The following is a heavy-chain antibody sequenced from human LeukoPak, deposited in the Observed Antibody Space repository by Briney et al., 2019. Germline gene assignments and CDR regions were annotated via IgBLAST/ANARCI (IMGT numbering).Heavy chain of an antibody. J-gene: IGHJ3*02. V-gene: IGHV3-64D*09. CDR1: GFTLSVYA. CDR2: ISSNGGST. CDR3: VKCDHWRVATAGLGGAFDI. Sequence: PGGSLRLSCSASGFTLSVYAMHWVRQAPGKGLEYVSGISSNGGSTYYADSVKGRFSISRDNSNNTLYLQMSSLRAEDTAVYYCVKCDHWRVATAGLGGAFDIWGQGTRVTVSS. D-gene: IGHD6-13*01.